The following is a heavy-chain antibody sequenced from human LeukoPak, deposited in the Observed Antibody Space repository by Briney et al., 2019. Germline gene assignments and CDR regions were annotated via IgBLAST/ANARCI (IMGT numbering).Heavy chain of an antibody. D-gene: IGHD3-22*01. J-gene: IGHJ4*02. V-gene: IGHV3-33*06. Sequence: GGSLRLSCAASGFTFSSYGMHWVRQAPSKGLEWVAVIWYDGSNKYYADSVKGRFTISRDNSKNTLYLQMNSLRAEGTAVYCCAKDYPYDSSGYGFDYWGQGTLVTVSS. CDR1: GFTFSSYG. CDR3: AKDYPYDSSGYGFDY. CDR2: IWYDGSNK.